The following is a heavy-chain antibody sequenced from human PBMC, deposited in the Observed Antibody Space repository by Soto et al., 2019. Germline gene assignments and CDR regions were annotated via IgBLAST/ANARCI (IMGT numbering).Heavy chain of an antibody. CDR3: AKDSNKYSRSLLRLYFHX. D-gene: IGHD4-4*01. CDR1: GFPFSSCV. CDR2: IGCGGSNT. V-gene: IGHV3-23*01. J-gene: IGHJ4*02. Sequence: WGSLRVSFAASGFPFSSCVMSWVRQAPGKGLEGVSCIGCGGSNTFYADSVKVRFTISRDNSKNTLLLQMNSLGAEDTAVYYCAKDSNKYSRSLLRLYFHXWGQVMGFTVS.